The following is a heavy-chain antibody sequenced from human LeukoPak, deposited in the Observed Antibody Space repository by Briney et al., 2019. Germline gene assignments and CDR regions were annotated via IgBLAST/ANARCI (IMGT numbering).Heavy chain of an antibody. V-gene: IGHV3-33*01. D-gene: IGHD1-14*01. CDR3: TRYNNDHFDY. Sequence: GGSLRLSCAGSGFTFGGYGVHWFRQTPGKGLEWVAVIAYGGSRAFYADSVKGRFTISRDNSKNTMSVQMDDLRAEDTAVYYCTRYNNDHFDYWGQGTLVTVSS. CDR1: GFTFGGYG. CDR2: IAYGGSRA. J-gene: IGHJ4*02.